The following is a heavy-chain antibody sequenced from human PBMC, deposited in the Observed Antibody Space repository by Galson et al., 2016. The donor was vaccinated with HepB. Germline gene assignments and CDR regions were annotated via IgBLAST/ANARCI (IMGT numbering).Heavy chain of an antibody. J-gene: IGHJ3*02. CDR3: ARDRAVVGTGRHALDI. Sequence: SVKVSCKASGYTFTNYYMHWVRQAPGQGLEWMGIIKASGDNTRYAQKFQGRVTLTRDTSTSTVYMELSSLRSEDTALYYCARDRAVVGTGRHALDIWGQGTMVTVSS. D-gene: IGHD6-19*01. CDR1: GYTFTNYY. CDR2: IKASGDNT. V-gene: IGHV1-46*01.